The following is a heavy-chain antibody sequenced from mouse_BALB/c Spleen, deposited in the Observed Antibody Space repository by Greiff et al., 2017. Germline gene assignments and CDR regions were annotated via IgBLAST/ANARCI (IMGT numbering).Heavy chain of an antibody. CDR3: ARSHYYGSSYYAIDY. D-gene: IGHD1-1*01. Sequence: VQLQQSGPGLVQPSQSLSITCTVSGFSLTSYGVHWVRQSPGKGLEWLGVIWSGGSTDYNAAFISRLSISKDNSKSQVFFKMNSLQANDTAIYYCARSHYYGSSYYAIDYWGQGTSVTVSA. CDR2: IWSGGST. CDR1: GFSLTSYG. J-gene: IGHJ4*01. V-gene: IGHV2-2*02.